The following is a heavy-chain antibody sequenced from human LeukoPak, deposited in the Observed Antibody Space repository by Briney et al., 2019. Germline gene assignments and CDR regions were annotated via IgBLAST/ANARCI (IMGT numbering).Heavy chain of an antibody. J-gene: IGHJ3*02. V-gene: IGHV4-34*01. CDR2: INHSGST. CDR1: GGSFSGYY. CDR3: ARVPYDFWSGYSNDAFDI. D-gene: IGHD3-3*01. Sequence: SETLPLTCAVYGGSFSGYYWSWIRQPPGKGLEWIGEINHSGSTNYNPSLKSRVTISVDTSKNQFSLKLSSVTAADTAVYYCARVPYDFWSGYSNDAFDIWGQGTMVTVSS.